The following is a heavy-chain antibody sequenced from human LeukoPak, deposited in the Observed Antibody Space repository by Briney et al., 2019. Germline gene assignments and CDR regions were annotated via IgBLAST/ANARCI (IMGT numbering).Heavy chain of an antibody. CDR1: GGTFSSYA. Sequence: SVKVSCKASGGTFSSYAISWVRQATGQGIEWMGGIIPIFGTANYVQKFQGRVTITTDESTSTAYMELSSLRCEDTAVYYCAIRLRVVVITGYFDYWGQGTLVTVSS. D-gene: IGHD3-22*01. V-gene: IGHV1-69*05. J-gene: IGHJ4*02. CDR3: AIRLRVVVITGYFDY. CDR2: IIPIFGTA.